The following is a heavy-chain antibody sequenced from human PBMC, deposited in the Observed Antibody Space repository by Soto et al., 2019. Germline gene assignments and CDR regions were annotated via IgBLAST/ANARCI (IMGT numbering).Heavy chain of an antibody. D-gene: IGHD4-4*01. J-gene: IGHJ2*01. CDR2: ISYDGSNK. V-gene: IGHV3-30*03. Sequence: GGSLRLSCAASGFTFSSYGMHWVGQAPGQGLEWVAVISYDGSNKYYADSVKGRFTISRDNSKNTLYLQMNSLRAEDTAVYYCARPLWRDDYNWGYFDLWGRGTLVTVSS. CDR1: GFTFSSYG. CDR3: ARPLWRDDYNWGYFDL.